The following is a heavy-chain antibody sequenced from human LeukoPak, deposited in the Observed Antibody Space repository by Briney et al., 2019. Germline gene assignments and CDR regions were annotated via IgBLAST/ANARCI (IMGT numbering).Heavy chain of an antibody. D-gene: IGHD5-12*01. CDR2: IRYDGSNK. CDR3: AESGYDYLKLDY. V-gene: IGHV3-30*02. J-gene: IGHJ4*02. Sequence: GGSLRLSCAASGFTFSSYGMHWVRQAPGKGLEWVAFIRYDGSNKYYADSVRGRFTISRDNSKNTLYLQMNSLRAEDTAVYYCAESGYDYLKLDYWGQGTLVTVSS. CDR1: GFTFSSYG.